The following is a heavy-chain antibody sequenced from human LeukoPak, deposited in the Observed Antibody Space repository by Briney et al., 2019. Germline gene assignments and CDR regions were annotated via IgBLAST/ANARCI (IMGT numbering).Heavy chain of an antibody. CDR2: ISGSGGST. J-gene: IGHJ4*02. CDR1: GFTVSSNY. CDR3: AKDRLVFDY. Sequence: GGSLRLSCAASGFTVSSNYMSWVRQAPGKGLEWVSAISGSGGSTYYADSVKGRFTISRDNSKNTLYLQMNSLRAEDTAVYYCAKDRLVFDYWGQGTLVTVSS. V-gene: IGHV3-23*01.